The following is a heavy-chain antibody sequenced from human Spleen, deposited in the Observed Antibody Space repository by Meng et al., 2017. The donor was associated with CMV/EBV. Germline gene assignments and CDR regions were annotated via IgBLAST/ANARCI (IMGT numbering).Heavy chain of an antibody. CDR2: IYFRGNT. CDR1: GASISRDDSF. V-gene: IGHV4-30-4*08. CDR3: ARDNGYEYYFDS. Sequence: CSVSGASISRDDSFWSWIRQPPGKGLEWVGYIYFRGNTYYNPSLKSRITMSVDTSKNHFSLRLTSVTAADTAVYHCARDNGYEYYFDSWGQGTLVTVSS. D-gene: IGHD5-12*01. J-gene: IGHJ4*02.